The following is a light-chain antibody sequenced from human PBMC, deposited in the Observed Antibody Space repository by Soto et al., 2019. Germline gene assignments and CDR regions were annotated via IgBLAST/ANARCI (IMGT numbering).Light chain of an antibody. J-gene: IGLJ2*01. Sequence: QSALTQPRSVSGSPGQSVTISCTGINSDFGPSNFVSWYQQHPDKAPKLMIYDVNNLPSGVSNRFSGSKSGNTASLTISGLQAEDEADYYCSSFTISRNTVIFGGGTK. CDR3: SSFTISRNTVI. CDR1: NSDFGPSNF. V-gene: IGLV2-14*01. CDR2: DVN.